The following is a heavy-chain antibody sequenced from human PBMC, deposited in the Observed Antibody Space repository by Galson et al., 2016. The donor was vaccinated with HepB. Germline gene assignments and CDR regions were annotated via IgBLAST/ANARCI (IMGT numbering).Heavy chain of an antibody. D-gene: IGHD1-26*01. CDR3: GLSVGSHYGY. CDR2: IKTKAEGGTT. CDR1: GLTINNAW. J-gene: IGHJ4*02. V-gene: IGHV3-15*01. Sequence: SLRLSCAASGLTINNAWMSWVRQAPGKGLEWVGRIKTKAEGGTTDYATPVKGRFTISRDDSQNTVYLQMNSLQMDDAAVYYCGLSVGSHYGYWGQGTLVTVSS.